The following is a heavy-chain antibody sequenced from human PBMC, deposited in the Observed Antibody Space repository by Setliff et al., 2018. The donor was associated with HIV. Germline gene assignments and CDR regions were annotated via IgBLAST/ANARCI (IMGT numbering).Heavy chain of an antibody. V-gene: IGHV4-39*07. J-gene: IGHJ4*02. Sequence: PSETLSLTCSVSGGSISTTSYYWAWIRQPPGKGLEWIGTIYYSGSTYYNPSLKSRVTISVDTSKNQFSLKLSSVTAADTAVYYCARDDSSGYYRLFDYWGQGTLV. D-gene: IGHD3-22*01. CDR2: IYYSGST. CDR1: GGSISTTSYY. CDR3: ARDDSSGYYRLFDY.